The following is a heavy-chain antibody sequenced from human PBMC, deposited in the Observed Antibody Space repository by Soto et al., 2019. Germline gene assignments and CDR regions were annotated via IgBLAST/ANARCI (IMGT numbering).Heavy chain of an antibody. J-gene: IGHJ4*02. D-gene: IGHD3-9*01. CDR3: VRSPYRPLLTGYTYYLDY. CDR2: IYSGGST. Sequence: EVQLVKSGGGLIQPRGSLRLSCAASGFTVSSHYMSWVRQAPGKGLEWVSVIYSGGSTNYADSVKGRFTISRDNSKNTLYLQMNSRRAENTAVDDCVRSPYRPLLTGYTYYLDYWGQGSLVSVPS. CDR1: GFTVSSHY. V-gene: IGHV3-53*01.